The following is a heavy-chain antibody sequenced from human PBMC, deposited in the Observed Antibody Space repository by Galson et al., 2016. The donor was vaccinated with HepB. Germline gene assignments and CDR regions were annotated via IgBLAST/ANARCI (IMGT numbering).Heavy chain of an antibody. V-gene: IGHV4-39*02. CDR3: ARGLN. J-gene: IGHJ4*02. CDR1: GDSINSSAYY. Sequence: ETLSLTCTVSGDSINSSAYYWGWIRQPPGKGLEWIGSIFYSGSTNYNPSLQSRVTIFVDTSKNHFSLKLSSVTAADTAVYYCARGLNWGQGTLVTVSS. CDR2: IFYSGST.